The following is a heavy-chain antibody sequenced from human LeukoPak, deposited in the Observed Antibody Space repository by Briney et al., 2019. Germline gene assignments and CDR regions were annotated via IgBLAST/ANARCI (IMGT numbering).Heavy chain of an antibody. CDR3: ATLPLPGLAY. D-gene: IGHD1-14*01. CDR2: ISRSGSTI. Sequence: GGSLRLSCAASGFTFSGYEMNWVRQAPGKGLEWVSYISRSGSTIYYADSVKGRFTISRDNAKNSLYLLMSSLRAEDTAVYYCATLPLPGLAYWGQGTLVTVSS. CDR1: GFTFSGYE. V-gene: IGHV3-48*03. J-gene: IGHJ4*02.